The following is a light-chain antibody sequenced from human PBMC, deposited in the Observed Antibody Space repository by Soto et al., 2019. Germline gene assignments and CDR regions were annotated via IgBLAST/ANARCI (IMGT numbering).Light chain of an antibody. J-gene: IGLJ2*01. CDR2: EVS. CDR1: SSDVGGFNY. CDR3: SSYTSRSTLVV. V-gene: IGLV2-14*01. Sequence: QSALTQPASVYGSPGQSITISFTGTSSDVGGFNYVSWYQQHPGKAPKLMIYEVSNRPSGVSNRFSGYKSGHTASLTISGLQAEDEADYYCSSYTSRSTLVVFGGGTTLHVL.